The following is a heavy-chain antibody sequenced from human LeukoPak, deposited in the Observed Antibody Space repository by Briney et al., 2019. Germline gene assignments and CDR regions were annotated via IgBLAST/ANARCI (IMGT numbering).Heavy chain of an antibody. J-gene: IGHJ4*02. CDR2: IFYSGGT. Sequence: SETLSLTCTVSGGPISTYYWSWIRQPPGKGLEWIGYIFYSGGTNYNPSLKSRVTMSVDTSKNQFSLKLSSVTAADTAVYYCARGLGHEGYFDYWGQGTLVTVSS. D-gene: IGHD6-19*01. CDR1: GGPISTYY. CDR3: ARGLGHEGYFDY. V-gene: IGHV4-59*01.